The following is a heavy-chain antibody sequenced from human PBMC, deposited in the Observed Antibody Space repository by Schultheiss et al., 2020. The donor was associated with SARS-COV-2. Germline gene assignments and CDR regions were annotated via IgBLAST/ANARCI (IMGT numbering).Heavy chain of an antibody. D-gene: IGHD5-18*01. J-gene: IGHJ4*02. CDR3: ARHRRTAMVTVDY. CDR1: GGSVSSGSYY. Sequence: SETLSLTCTVSGGSVSSGSYYWSWIRQPPGKGLEWIGYIYYSGSTNYNPSLKSRVTISVDTSKNQFSLKLSSVTAADTAVYYCARHRRTAMVTVDYWGQGTLVTVSS. CDR2: IYYSGST. V-gene: IGHV4-61*01.